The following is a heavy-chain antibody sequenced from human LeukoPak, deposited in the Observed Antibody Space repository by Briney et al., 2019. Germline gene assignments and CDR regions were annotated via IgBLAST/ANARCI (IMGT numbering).Heavy chain of an antibody. CDR3: ARSCSSTSCYREDYYGMDV. CDR2: INHSGRST. D-gene: IGHD2-2*01. Sequence: ASVKVACKASGYTFTSQYMHWVRQAPGQGLEWMGIINHSGRSTSYAQKFQGRVTMNSDTSTSTVYMELSSVRSEDTAVYYCARSCSSTSCYREDYYGMDVWGKGTTVTVSS. V-gene: IGHV1-46*01. J-gene: IGHJ6*04. CDR1: GYTFTSQY.